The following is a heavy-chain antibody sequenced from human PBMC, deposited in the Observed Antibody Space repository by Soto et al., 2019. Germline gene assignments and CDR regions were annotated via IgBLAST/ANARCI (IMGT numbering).Heavy chain of an antibody. V-gene: IGHV3-30-3*01. CDR1: GFTFSSYA. J-gene: IGHJ4*02. CDR3: ARDLKGGSSWFWDYFDC. Sequence: QVQLVESGGGVVQPGRSLRLSCAASGFTFSSYAMHWVRQAPGKGLEWVAAISYDGNNKYYADSVKGRFTISRDNSKNTLFLQTNSLGTGDAAVYYCARDLKGGSSWFWDYFDCWGQGTLVTVSS. D-gene: IGHD6-13*01. CDR2: ISYDGNNK.